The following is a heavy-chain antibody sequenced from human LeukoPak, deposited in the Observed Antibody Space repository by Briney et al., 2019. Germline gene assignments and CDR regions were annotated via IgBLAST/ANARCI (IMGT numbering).Heavy chain of an antibody. Sequence: PGGSLRLSCAASVFTSSSYAMRWVREAPGEGLEWGSVISYDGGNKYYADSVKGRFTISRDNSKNTLYLQMNSLGAEDTAVSYCARAIVVVPAAEIDYWGQGTLVTVSS. CDR3: ARAIVVVPAAEIDY. D-gene: IGHD2-2*01. CDR2: ISYDGGNK. J-gene: IGHJ4*02. V-gene: IGHV3-30-3*02. CDR1: VFTSSSYA.